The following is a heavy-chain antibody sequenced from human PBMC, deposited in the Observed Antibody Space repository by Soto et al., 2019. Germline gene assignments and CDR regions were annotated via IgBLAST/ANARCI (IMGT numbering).Heavy chain of an antibody. CDR3: ARYVMGPRMWVHAPL. D-gene: IGHD1-26*01. V-gene: IGHV5-10-1*01. Sequence: EVQLVQSGAEVKKPGESLRISCKGSGYSFTSYWISWVRQMPGKGLEWMGRIDPSDSYTNYSPSFQGHVTISADKSTTTPYLQWSSLKASDTATYYRARYVMGPRMWVHAPLWGQGTLVTVSS. CDR2: IDPSDSYT. CDR1: GYSFTSYW. J-gene: IGHJ4*02.